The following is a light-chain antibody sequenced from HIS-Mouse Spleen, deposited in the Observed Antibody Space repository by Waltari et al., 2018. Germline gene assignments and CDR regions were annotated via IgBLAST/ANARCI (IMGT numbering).Light chain of an antibody. CDR2: GKN. CDR1: SLRSYY. V-gene: IGLV3-19*01. Sequence: SSELTQDPAVSVALGQTVRITCQGDSLRSYYASWYQQKPGQAPVLFIYGKNNRPSGIPDRVAGSSSGNTASLTITGAQAEDEADYYGNSRDSSGNHVVFGGGTKLTVL. CDR3: NSRDSSGNHVV. J-gene: IGLJ2*01.